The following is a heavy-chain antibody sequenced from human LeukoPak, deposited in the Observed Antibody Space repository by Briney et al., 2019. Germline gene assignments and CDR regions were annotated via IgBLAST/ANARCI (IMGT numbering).Heavy chain of an antibody. D-gene: IGHD5-12*01. Sequence: GGSLRLSCAASGFTFSSYAMSWVRQAPGKGLEWVSAISGSGGSTYYADSVKGRFTISRDNSKNTLYLQMNSLRAEDTAVYYCAKDILPQMGYGLSGWGQGTLVTVSS. CDR3: AKDILPQMGYGLSG. CDR2: ISGSGGST. V-gene: IGHV3-23*01. CDR1: GFTFSSYA. J-gene: IGHJ4*02.